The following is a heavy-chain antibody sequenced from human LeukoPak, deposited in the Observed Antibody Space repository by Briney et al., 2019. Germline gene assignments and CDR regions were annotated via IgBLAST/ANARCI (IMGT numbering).Heavy chain of an antibody. V-gene: IGHV1-2*02. CDR3: ARVKEQLVLDYFDY. J-gene: IGHJ4*02. CDR1: GYTFTGYY. Sequence: ASVRVSCKASGYTFTGYYMHWVRQAPGQGLEWMGWINPNSGGTNYAQKFQGRVTMTRDTSISTAYMELSRLRSDDTAVYYCARVKEQLVLDYFDYWGQGTLVTVSS. D-gene: IGHD6-13*01. CDR2: INPNSGGT.